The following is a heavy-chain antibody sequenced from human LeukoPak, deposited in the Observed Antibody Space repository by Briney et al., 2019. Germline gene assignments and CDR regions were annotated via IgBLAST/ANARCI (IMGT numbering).Heavy chain of an antibody. CDR3: ARMTIRKRAMDI. D-gene: IGHD5-24*01. Sequence: SETLSLTCSVSGDSISSGHAYWGWIRQSPWKGLEWLGNVYYVGSPHYNPSLNSGRVTISVDPSKNQFSLKLASVTAEDTAVYYCARMTIRKRAMDIWGQGTTVTVSS. CDR2: VYYVGSP. J-gene: IGHJ6*02. CDR1: GDSISSGHAY. V-gene: IGHV4-39*01.